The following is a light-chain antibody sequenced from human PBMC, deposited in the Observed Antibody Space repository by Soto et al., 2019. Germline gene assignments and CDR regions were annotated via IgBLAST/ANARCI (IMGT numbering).Light chain of an antibody. CDR3: QQYKNWPRT. Sequence: EIVMTQSPATLSVSPGERATLSCRASQSVSSNLAWYQQKPGQAPRLLIYGASNRATGIPARFSGSGSGTDFTLTISSLQSEDFAVYYCQQYKNWPRTFGQGTRVEIK. CDR1: QSVSSN. CDR2: GAS. V-gene: IGKV3-15*01. J-gene: IGKJ1*01.